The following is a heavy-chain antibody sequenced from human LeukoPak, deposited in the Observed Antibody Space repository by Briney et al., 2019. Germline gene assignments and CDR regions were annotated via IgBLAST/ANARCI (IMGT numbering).Heavy chain of an antibody. CDR2: IYHSGST. V-gene: IGHV4-59*12. CDR3: ARGRYSYYYYMDV. CDR1: GGSISSYY. J-gene: IGHJ6*03. Sequence: SETLSLTCTVSGGSISSYYWNWIRQPPGKGLEWIGYIYHSGSTYYNPSLKSRVTISVDRSKNQFSLKLSTVTAADTAVYYCARGRYSYYYYMDVWGKGTTVTVSS.